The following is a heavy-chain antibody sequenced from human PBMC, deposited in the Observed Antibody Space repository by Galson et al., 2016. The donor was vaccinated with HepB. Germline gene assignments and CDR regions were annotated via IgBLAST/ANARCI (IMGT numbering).Heavy chain of an antibody. CDR2: ISYEGTNK. D-gene: IGHD3-3*01. CDR3: AKSITIFGVVITSHFDY. Sequence: SLRLSCAASLSTIRNYAMHWVRQAPGKGLEWVAVISYEGTNKSYADSVKGRFTISRDNSKNTLYLQMNSLRAEDTAVYYCAKSITIFGVVITSHFDYWGQGTLVTVSS. CDR1: LSTIRNYA. J-gene: IGHJ4*02. V-gene: IGHV3-30*18.